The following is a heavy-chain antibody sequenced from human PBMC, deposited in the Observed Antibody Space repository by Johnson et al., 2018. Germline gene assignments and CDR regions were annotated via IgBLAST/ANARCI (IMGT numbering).Heavy chain of an antibody. D-gene: IGHD2-21*02. CDR3: AASVVTAVFHYYYYMDV. CDR2: IYSGGSK. Sequence: EGLGQGGGALVQPGGSLRLSCAASGFTVSSNYVSWVRQAPGKGLEWVSLIYSGGSKYYADTVKGRFTISRDNPKKTLVLQMNSLSGEDTAVYYCAASVVTAVFHYYYYMDVWGKGTTVTVSS. CDR1: GFTVSSNY. J-gene: IGHJ6*03. V-gene: IGHV3-66*02.